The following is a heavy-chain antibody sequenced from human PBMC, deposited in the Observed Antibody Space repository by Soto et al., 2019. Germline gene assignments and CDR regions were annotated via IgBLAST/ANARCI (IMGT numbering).Heavy chain of an antibody. D-gene: IGHD6-6*01. CDR1: GFTFSSYE. J-gene: IGHJ6*02. Sequence: GVSLRLSCAASGFTFSSYEMNWVRQAPGKGLEWVSYISSSGSTIYYADSVKGRFTISRDNAKNSLYLQMNSLRAEDTAVYYCPRESYSSSLESGMDVWGQGTTVTVSS. V-gene: IGHV3-48*03. CDR3: PRESYSSSLESGMDV. CDR2: ISSSGSTI.